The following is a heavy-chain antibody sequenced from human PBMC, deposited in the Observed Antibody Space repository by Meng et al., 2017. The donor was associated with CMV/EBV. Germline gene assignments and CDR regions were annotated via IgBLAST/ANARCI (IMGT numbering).Heavy chain of an antibody. D-gene: IGHD3-3*01. Sequence: SETLSLTCTVSGGSISSSSYYWGWIRQPPGKGLEWIGYIYYSGSTNYNPSLKSRVTISVDTSKNQFSLKLSSVTAADTAVYYCARAYYDFWSGYYSAFWFDPWGQGTLVTVSS. CDR3: ARAYYDFWSGYYSAFWFDP. CDR2: IYYSGST. J-gene: IGHJ5*02. V-gene: IGHV4-61*05. CDR1: GGSISSSSYY.